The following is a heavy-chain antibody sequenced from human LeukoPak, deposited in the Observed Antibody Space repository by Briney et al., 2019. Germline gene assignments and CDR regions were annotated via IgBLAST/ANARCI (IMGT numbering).Heavy chain of an antibody. CDR3: AREHSSGYPDY. V-gene: IGHV3-21*01. CDR1: GFTFSSFD. CDR2: ISRQSGAST. D-gene: IGHD3-22*01. Sequence: GGSLRLFCAASGFTFSSFDMYWVRQAPGKGLECVASISRQSGASTYYAASVEGRFTTSRDNAKNSLYLQMNSLRAEDTAVYYCAREHSSGYPDYWGQGTLVTVSS. J-gene: IGHJ4*02.